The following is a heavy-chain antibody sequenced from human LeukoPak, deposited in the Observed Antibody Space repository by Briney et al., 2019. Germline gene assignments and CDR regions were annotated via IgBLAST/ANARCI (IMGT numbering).Heavy chain of an antibody. D-gene: IGHD6-13*01. Sequence: SETLSLTCAVYGGSFSGYYWSWIHQPPGKGLEWIGEINHSGSTNYNPSLKSRVTISVDTSKNQFSLKLSSVTAADTAVYYCARAVIAAPAAGKGEGYYMDVWGKGTTVTVSS. CDR3: ARAVIAAPAAGKGEGYYMDV. CDR1: GGSFSGYY. J-gene: IGHJ6*03. V-gene: IGHV4-34*01. CDR2: INHSGST.